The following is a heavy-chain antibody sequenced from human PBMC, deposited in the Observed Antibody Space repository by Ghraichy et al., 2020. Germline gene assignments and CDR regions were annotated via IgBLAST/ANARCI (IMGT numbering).Heavy chain of an antibody. CDR3: VREGQELGKSGFDL. V-gene: IGHV3-11*06. J-gene: IGHJ5*02. CDR2: ISRKGRDT. D-gene: IGHD6-25*01. CDR1: GFRFRDYY. Sequence: LRLSCAASGFRFRDYYMSWIRQAPGKGLEWVSLISRKGRDTNYGDSVRGRFTISRDDARSSLYLQLSSLRPEDTAVYYCVREGQELGKSGFDLWGQGILVTVSS.